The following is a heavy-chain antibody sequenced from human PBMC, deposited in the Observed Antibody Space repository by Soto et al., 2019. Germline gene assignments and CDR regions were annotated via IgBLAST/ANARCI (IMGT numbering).Heavy chain of an antibody. CDR2: IYPGDSDT. CDR1: GYSFTSYW. J-gene: IGHJ6*02. V-gene: IGHV5-51*01. Sequence: GESLKISCRGSGYSFTSYWIGWVRQMPGKGLEWMGIIYPGDSDTRYSPSFQGQVTISADNSISTAYLQWSSLKASDTAMYYCARHPLYYYGSGSYYNRSYYGMDVWGQGTTVTVSS. D-gene: IGHD3-10*01. CDR3: ARHPLYYYGSGSYYNRSYYGMDV.